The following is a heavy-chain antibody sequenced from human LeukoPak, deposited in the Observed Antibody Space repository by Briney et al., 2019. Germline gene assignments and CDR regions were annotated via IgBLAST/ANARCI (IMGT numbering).Heavy chain of an antibody. D-gene: IGHD1-26*01. CDR2: ISESGGHT. CDR3: AISPGVVGGTSIDF. Sequence: PGGSLRLSCAASGGMFNNYAMSWVRQAPGRGLEWVSSISESGGHTYYANSVKGRFTISRDNSKKTLYLEVKSLRAEDTAVYYCAISPGVVGGTSIDFWGQGTLVTVSS. CDR1: GGMFNNYA. V-gene: IGHV3-23*01. J-gene: IGHJ4*02.